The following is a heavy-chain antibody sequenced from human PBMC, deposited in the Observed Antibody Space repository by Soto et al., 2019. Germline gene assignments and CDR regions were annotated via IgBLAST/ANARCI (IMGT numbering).Heavy chain of an antibody. Sequence: PSETLSLTCTVSGGSISSYYWGWIRQPPGKGLEWIGYIYYSGSTNYNPSLKSRVTISVDTSKNQFSLKLSSVTAADTAVYYCARDYYDSSGYYYTFDYWGQGTLVTVSS. J-gene: IGHJ4*02. CDR3: ARDYYDSSGYYYTFDY. D-gene: IGHD3-22*01. V-gene: IGHV4-59*01. CDR1: GGSISSYY. CDR2: IYYSGST.